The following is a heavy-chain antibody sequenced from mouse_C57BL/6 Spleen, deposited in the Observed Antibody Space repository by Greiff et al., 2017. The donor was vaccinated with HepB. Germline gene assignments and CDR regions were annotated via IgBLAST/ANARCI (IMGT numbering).Heavy chain of an antibody. CDR3: ARVIYDGYYDAMNY. Sequence: VQLQQSGPELVKPGASVKLSCKASGYTFTSYDINWVKQRPGQGLEWIGWIYPRDGSTKYNEKFKGKATLTVDTSSSTAYMEIHSLTSEDSAVYFCARVIYDGYYDAMNYWGQGTSVTVSS. CDR1: GYTFTSYD. V-gene: IGHV1-85*01. J-gene: IGHJ4*01. D-gene: IGHD2-3*01. CDR2: IYPRDGST.